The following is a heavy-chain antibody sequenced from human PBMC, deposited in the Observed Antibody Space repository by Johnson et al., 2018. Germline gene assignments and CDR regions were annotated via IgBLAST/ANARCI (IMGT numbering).Heavy chain of an antibody. V-gene: IGHV3-74*01. J-gene: IGHJ3*02. CDR2: INSEGTTT. CDR1: GFTFGPYW. D-gene: IGHD1-14*01. Sequence: VRLQESGGGLVQPGGSLRLSCVASGFTFGPYWMHWVRQAPGKGLVWVSHINSEGTTTIYADSVKGRFTISRDNSKNTLYLQMNSLRAEDTAVYFCARDRGNPDSFDIWGQGTMVTVSS. CDR3: ARDRGNPDSFDI.